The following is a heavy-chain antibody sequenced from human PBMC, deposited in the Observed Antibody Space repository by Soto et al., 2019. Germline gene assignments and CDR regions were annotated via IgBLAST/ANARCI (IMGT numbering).Heavy chain of an antibody. V-gene: IGHV5-51*01. J-gene: IGHJ6*03. CDR1: GYSFTSYW. CDR3: ARHTITMVRGVTPPIYYYYMDV. Sequence: GESLKISCKGSGYSFTSYWIGWVRQMPGKGLEWMGIIYPGDSDTRYSPSFQGQVTISADKSISTAYLQWSSLKASDTAMYYCARHTITMVRGVTPPIYYYYMDVWGKGTTVTVSS. CDR2: IYPGDSDT. D-gene: IGHD3-10*01.